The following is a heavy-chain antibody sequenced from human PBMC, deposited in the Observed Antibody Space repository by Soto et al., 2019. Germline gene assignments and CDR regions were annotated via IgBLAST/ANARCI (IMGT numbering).Heavy chain of an antibody. CDR1: GGSFSGYY. CDR3: ARGGRSIAARLVPNWFDP. CDR2: INHSGST. V-gene: IGHV4-34*01. D-gene: IGHD6-6*01. Sequence: QVQLQQWGAGLLKPSETLSLTCAVYGGSFSGYYWSWIRQPPGKGLEWIGEINHSGSTNYNPSLKSRVPKSVDTSKNQFSLKLSSVTAAATAVYYCARGGRSIAARLVPNWFDPWGQGTLVTVSS. J-gene: IGHJ5*02.